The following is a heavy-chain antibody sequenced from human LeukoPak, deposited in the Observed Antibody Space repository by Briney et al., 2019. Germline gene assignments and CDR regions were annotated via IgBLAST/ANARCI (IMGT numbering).Heavy chain of an antibody. CDR1: GYTFTSYD. V-gene: IGHV1-8*01. Sequence: ASVKVSCKASGYTFTSYDINWVRQATGQGLEWMGWMNPNSGNTGYAQKFQGRVTMTRNTSISTAYMELSSLRSEDTAVYYCARERFPTVTTRKLDWFDPWGQGSLVTVSS. J-gene: IGHJ5*02. CDR3: ARERFPTVTTRKLDWFDP. D-gene: IGHD4-17*01. CDR2: MNPNSGNT.